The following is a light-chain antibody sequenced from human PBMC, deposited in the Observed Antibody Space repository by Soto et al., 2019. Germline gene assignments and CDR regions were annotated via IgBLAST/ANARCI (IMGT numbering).Light chain of an antibody. CDR3: GSFAGPVWV. CDR1: SSDIGGYDH. V-gene: IGLV2-8*01. CDR2: EVT. J-gene: IGLJ3*02. Sequence: QSVLTQPPSASGSPGQSVTISCTGTSSDIGGYDHVSWYRQDPGKAPKVMIYEVTKRPSGVPDRFSGSKAGNTAFLTVFGLQAEDEANYYCGSFAGPVWVFDGGTKLTVL.